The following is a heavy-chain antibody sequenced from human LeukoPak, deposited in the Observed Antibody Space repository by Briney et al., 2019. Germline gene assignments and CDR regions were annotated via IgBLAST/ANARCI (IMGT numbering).Heavy chain of an antibody. CDR2: IRYDGSNK. CDR1: GFTFSSYG. Sequence: GGSLRLSCAASGFTFSSYGMHWVRQAPGKGLEWVAFIRYDGSNKYYADSVKGRFTISRDNSKNTLYLQMNSLRAEDTAVYYCVVATVGYFGYWGQGTLVTVSS. J-gene: IGHJ4*02. CDR3: VVATVGYFGY. V-gene: IGHV3-30*02. D-gene: IGHD5-12*01.